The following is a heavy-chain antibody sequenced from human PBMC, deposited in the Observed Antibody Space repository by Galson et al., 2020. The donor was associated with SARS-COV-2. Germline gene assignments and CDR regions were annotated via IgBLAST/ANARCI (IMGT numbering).Heavy chain of an antibody. D-gene: IGHD3-10*01. V-gene: IGHV3-33*01. CDR1: RFTFSSYG. CDR3: ARDAPGSGSYYFDY. CDR2: IWYDGSNK. Sequence: QLGESLKISCAASRFTFSSYGMHWVRQAPGKGLEWVAVIWYDGSNKYYADSVKGRFTISRDNSKSTLYLQLNSLRAEDTAVYYCARDAPGSGSYYFDYWGQGTLVTVSS. J-gene: IGHJ4*02.